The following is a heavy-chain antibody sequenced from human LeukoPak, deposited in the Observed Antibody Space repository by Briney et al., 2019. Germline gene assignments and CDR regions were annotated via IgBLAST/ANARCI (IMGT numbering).Heavy chain of an antibody. J-gene: IGHJ3*02. CDR1: GFTFSSYC. V-gene: IGHV3-7*01. CDR2: IKQYGSEK. Sequence: PGGSLRLSCAASGFTFSSYCMSWVRQAPGKGLEWVANIKQYGSEKYYVDPVKGRFTISRDNARNSVYLQMNSLRADDTAVYYCARLEEGPDAFDIWGQGTMVTVSS. CDR3: ARLEEGPDAFDI.